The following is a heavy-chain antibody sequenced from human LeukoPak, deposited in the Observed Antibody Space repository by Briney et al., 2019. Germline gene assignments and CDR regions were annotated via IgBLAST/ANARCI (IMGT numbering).Heavy chain of an antibody. V-gene: IGHV4-61*01. D-gene: IGHD2-15*01. Sequence: SETLSLTCTVSGYSISSGYYWSWIRQPPGKGLEWIGYIYYSGSTNYNPSLKSRVTISVDTSKNQFSLKLSSVTAADTAVYYCARASGPRRYYYMDVWGKGTTVTISS. CDR2: IYYSGST. CDR3: ARASGPRRYYYMDV. CDR1: GYSISSGYY. J-gene: IGHJ6*03.